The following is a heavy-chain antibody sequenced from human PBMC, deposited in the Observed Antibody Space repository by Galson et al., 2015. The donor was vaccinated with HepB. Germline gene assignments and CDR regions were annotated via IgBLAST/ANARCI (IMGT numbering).Heavy chain of an antibody. CDR3: AKPHYYASFYYMDV. Sequence: SLRLSCAASGFSFSSYGMHWVRQAPGKGLEWVTLISYDGTNKYYADSVKGRFTISRDNLKNTLYLQMNSLRAEDTAVYYCAKPHYYASFYYMDVWGKGTTVTVSS. J-gene: IGHJ6*03. D-gene: IGHD3-10*01. V-gene: IGHV3-30*18. CDR2: ISYDGTNK. CDR1: GFSFSSYG.